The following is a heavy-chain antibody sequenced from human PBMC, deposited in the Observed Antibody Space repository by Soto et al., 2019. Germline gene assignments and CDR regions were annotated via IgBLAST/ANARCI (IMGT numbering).Heavy chain of an antibody. V-gene: IGHV1-18*01. J-gene: IGHJ6*02. D-gene: IGHD6-19*01. CDR1: GYTFTSYG. CDR3: ARAQGGSSGWKTNYGMDV. Sequence: GASVQVSCKASGYTFTSYGISWVRQAPGQGLEWMGWISAYNGNTNYAQKLQGRVTMTTDTSTSTAYMELRSLRSDDTAVYYCARAQGGSSGWKTNYGMDVWGQGTTVTVSS. CDR2: ISAYNGNT.